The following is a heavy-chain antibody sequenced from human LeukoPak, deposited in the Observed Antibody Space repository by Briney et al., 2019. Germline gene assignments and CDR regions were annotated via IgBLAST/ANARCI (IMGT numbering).Heavy chain of an antibody. Sequence: PSETLSLTCAVYGGSFSGYYWSWIRQPPGKGLEWIASISFDGNTYYTPSLKSRVTISVDTAKNQFSLGVSSVTAADTAVYYCARHGSCGSTSCNRYFDDWGQGTLVTVSS. V-gene: IGHV4-34*01. CDR2: ISFDGNT. CDR3: ARHGSCGSTSCNRYFDD. J-gene: IGHJ4*02. D-gene: IGHD2-2*01. CDR1: GGSFSGYY.